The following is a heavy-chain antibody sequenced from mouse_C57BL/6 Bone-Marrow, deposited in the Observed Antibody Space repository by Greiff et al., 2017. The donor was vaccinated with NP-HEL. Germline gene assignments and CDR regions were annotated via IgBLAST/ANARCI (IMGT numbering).Heavy chain of an antibody. CDR3: ARDGFVFDY. CDR2: IDPSDSYT. D-gene: IGHD2-3*01. V-gene: IGHV1-69*01. Sequence: VQLQQPGAELVMPGASVKLSCKASGYTFTSYWMHWVKQRPGQGLEWIGEIDPSDSYTNYNQKFKGKSTLTVDKSSSTAYMQLSSLTSEDSAVYYYARDGFVFDYWGQGTTLTVSS. CDR1: GYTFTSYW. J-gene: IGHJ2*01.